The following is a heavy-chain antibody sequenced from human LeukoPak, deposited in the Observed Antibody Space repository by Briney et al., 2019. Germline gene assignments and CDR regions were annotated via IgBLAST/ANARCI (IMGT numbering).Heavy chain of an antibody. D-gene: IGHD3-22*01. Sequence: SVKVSCKASGGTFSSYALSWVRQAPGQGLGWMGGIIPIFGTKNYAQTFQGRVTITADESTSTAYMDLSSLRSEDTAVYYCARRRSYYDSSGYTFDIWGQGTMVTVSS. CDR3: ARRRSYYDSSGYTFDI. CDR1: GGTFSSYA. V-gene: IGHV1-69*13. CDR2: IIPIFGTK. J-gene: IGHJ3*02.